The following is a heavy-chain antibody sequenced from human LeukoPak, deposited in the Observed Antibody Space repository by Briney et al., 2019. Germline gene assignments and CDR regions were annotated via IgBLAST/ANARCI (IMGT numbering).Heavy chain of an antibody. CDR1: GYTFTGHY. CDR3: ERDRREVSYYGSGTFKFGENYFDY. D-gene: IGHD3-10*01. V-gene: IGHV1-2*02. Sequence: ASVKVSCKASGYTFTGHYMHWVRQAPGQGLEWMGWINPNRGGTNFAQKFQGRVTMTRDTSITTAYMELSRLRSDDTAVYYCERDRREVSYYGSGTFKFGENYFDYWGQGTLLTVSS. J-gene: IGHJ4*02. CDR2: INPNRGGT.